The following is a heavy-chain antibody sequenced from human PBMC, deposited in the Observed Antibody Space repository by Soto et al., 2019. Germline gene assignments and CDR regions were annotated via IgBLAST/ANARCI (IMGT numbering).Heavy chain of an antibody. Sequence: SETLSLTCTVSCGSISSYYWNWIRQPPGKGLEWIGYIYYSGSTNYNPSLKSRVTTSVDTSKNQFSLKLSSVTAADTAVYYCARGVGQLVDRWFDPWGQGTLVTVSS. V-gene: IGHV4-59*01. CDR3: ARGVGQLVDRWFDP. D-gene: IGHD6-6*01. CDR2: IYYSGST. J-gene: IGHJ5*02. CDR1: CGSISSYY.